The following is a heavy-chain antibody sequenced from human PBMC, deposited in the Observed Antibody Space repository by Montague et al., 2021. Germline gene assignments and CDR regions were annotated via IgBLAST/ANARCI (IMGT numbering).Heavy chain of an antibody. V-gene: IGHV4-61*01. J-gene: IGHJ4*02. CDR2: IFYTGST. D-gene: IGHD6-13*01. Sequence: SETPSLTCTVSGASVSSGSYYWSWIRQPPGKGLEWIGNIFYTGSTNYNPSLKSRVTISVDTSKNQVSLRLSSVTAADTAVYYCARGYSSSWYNWGQGTLVSVSS. CDR3: ARGYSSSWYN. CDR1: GASVSSGSYY.